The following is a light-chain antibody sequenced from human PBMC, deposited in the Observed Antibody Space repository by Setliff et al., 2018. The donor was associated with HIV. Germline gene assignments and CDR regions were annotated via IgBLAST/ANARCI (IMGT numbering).Light chain of an antibody. Sequence: SALAQPPSVSGAPGQRVTISCTGSSSNIGAGYDVHWYQQLPGTAPKLLIYGNTNRPSGVPDRFSGSKSGTSASLAISGLQAEDEADYHCCSYAPTSPYVFGCGTKVTVL. J-gene: IGLJ1*01. CDR3: CSYAPTSPYV. CDR1: SSNIGAGYD. CDR2: GNT. V-gene: IGLV1-40*01.